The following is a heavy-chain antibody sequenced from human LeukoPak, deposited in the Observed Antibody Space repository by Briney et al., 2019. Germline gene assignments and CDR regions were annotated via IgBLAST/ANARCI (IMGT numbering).Heavy chain of an antibody. CDR2: VYYSGST. J-gene: IGHJ3*01. CDR1: GGSVRSDSYY. D-gene: IGHD3-22*01. Sequence: SQTLSLTCTVSGGSVRSDSYYWSWIRQPPGKGLEWIGYVYYSGSTNYNPSLKSRVTISVDTSKNQFSLKLRSVTAADTAVYYCVREAATDYYDSSGYYRQTEVFDAWGQGTMVTVSS. CDR3: VREAATDYYDSSGYYRQTEVFDA. V-gene: IGHV4-61*01.